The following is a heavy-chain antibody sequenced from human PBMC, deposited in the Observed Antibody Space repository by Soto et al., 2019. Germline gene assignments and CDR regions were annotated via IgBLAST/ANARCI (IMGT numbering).Heavy chain of an antibody. CDR3: ARGPQYYYDSSGYYVDY. CDR1: GYTFTSYA. V-gene: IGHV1-3*01. J-gene: IGHJ4*02. CDR2: INDGNGNT. Sequence: ASVKGSCKASGYTFTSYAMHCGRKAHGQRLEWMGWINDGNGNTKYSQKFQGRVTITRDTSASTAYVELSSLRSEDTAVYYCARGPQYYYDSSGYYVDYCGQGTLVTVSS. D-gene: IGHD3-22*01.